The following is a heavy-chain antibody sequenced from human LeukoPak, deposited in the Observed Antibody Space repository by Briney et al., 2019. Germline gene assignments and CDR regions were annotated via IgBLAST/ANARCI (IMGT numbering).Heavy chain of an antibody. CDR1: GGSISSYN. CDR3: ARSIATYGPTHNWFGP. J-gene: IGHJ5*02. Sequence: SETLSLTCTVSGGSISSYNWNWIRQPPGKGLEWIGSIYYSGSTYYSPSLKSRVTISVDTSKNQFSLKLSSVTAADTAVYYCARSIATYGPTHNWFGPWGQGILVTVSS. D-gene: IGHD6-6*01. V-gene: IGHV4-59*05. CDR2: IYYSGST.